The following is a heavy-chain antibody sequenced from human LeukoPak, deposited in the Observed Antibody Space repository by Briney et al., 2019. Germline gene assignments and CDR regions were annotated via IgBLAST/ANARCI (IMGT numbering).Heavy chain of an antibody. CDR3: ARELAARPRY. CDR1: GYTFTGYY. J-gene: IGHJ4*02. D-gene: IGHD6-6*01. V-gene: IGHV1-2*02. CDR2: INPNSGGT. Sequence: GASVKVSCKASGYTFTGYYMHWVRQAPGQGLEWMGWINPNSGGTNYAQKFQGRVTMTRDTSISTAHMELSRLRSDDTAVYYCARELAARPRYWGQGTLVTVSS.